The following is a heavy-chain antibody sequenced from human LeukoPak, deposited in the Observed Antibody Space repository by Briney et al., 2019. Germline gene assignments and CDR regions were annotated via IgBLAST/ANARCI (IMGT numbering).Heavy chain of an antibody. V-gene: IGHV3-23*01. J-gene: IGHJ4*02. CDR2: TGSNGVT. D-gene: IGHD3-22*01. CDR3: GIRDTSDYYVF. Sequence: GGSLRLSCTVSGFTFRTYAFSWVRQAPAKGLEWVSATGSNGVTYYADSVKGRFTISRDNSKNALYLQMNGLRADDTAVYYCGIRDTSDYYVFWGQGTLVTVSS. CDR1: GFTFRTYA.